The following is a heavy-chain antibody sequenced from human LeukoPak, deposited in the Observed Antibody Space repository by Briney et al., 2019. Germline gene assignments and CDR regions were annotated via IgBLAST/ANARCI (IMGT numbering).Heavy chain of an antibody. CDR3: TTDEIPYDILTGSYLKDFDY. CDR1: GFTFSNAW. Sequence: GSLRLSCAASGFTFSNAWMSWVRQAPGKGLEWVGRIKSKTDGGTTDYAAPVKGRFTISRDDSKNTLYLQMNSLKTEDTAVCYCTTDEIPYDILTGSYLKDFDYWGQGTLVTVSS. D-gene: IGHD3-9*01. CDR2: IKSKTDGGTT. V-gene: IGHV3-15*01. J-gene: IGHJ4*02.